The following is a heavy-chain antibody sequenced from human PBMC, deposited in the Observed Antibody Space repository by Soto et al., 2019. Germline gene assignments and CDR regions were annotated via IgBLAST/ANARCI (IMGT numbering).Heavy chain of an antibody. CDR2: ISSNGGST. CDR3: ARRRLGDYYYGMDV. CDR1: GFTFSSYA. Sequence: GGSLRLSCAASGFTFSSYAMHWVRQAPGKGLEYVSAISSNGGSTYYADSVKGRFTISRDNSKNTLYLQMGSLRAEDMAVYYCARRRLGDYYYGMDVWGQGTTVTVYS. V-gene: IGHV3-64*02. J-gene: IGHJ6*02. D-gene: IGHD3-16*01.